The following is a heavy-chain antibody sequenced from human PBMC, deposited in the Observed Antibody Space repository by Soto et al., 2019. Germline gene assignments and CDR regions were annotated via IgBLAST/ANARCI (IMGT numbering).Heavy chain of an antibody. J-gene: IGHJ4*02. D-gene: IGHD2-21*01. CDR3: ARADCGGQCPCDY. Sequence: GGSLRLSCAASGFTFGTYGMHWVRQAPGKGLEWGAGIWYDGSVKTYADSVKGRFSISRDNSQNTVYLQMNTLRAGDTAVYYCARADCGGQCPCDYWGQGTLVTVPS. CDR2: IWYDGSVK. V-gene: IGHV3-33*01. CDR1: GFTFGTYG.